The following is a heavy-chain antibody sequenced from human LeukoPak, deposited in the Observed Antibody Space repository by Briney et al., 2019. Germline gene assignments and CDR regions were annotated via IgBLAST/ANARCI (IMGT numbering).Heavy chain of an antibody. CDR1: GFSFSING. D-gene: IGHD2-2*02. CDR2: ISYDGSNK. CDR3: AKGYCSSTSCYKSYFDY. Sequence: CLTPSCAVSGFSFSINGMHWVRQPPREGLGREAVISYDGSNKYYADSVKGRFTISRDNSKNTLYLQMNSLRAEDTAVYYCAKGYCSSTSCYKSYFDYWGQGTLVTVSS. J-gene: IGHJ4*02. V-gene: IGHV3-30*18.